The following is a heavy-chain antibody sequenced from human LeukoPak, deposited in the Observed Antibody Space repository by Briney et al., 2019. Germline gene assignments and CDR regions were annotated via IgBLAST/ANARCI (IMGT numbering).Heavy chain of an antibody. V-gene: IGHV4-59*01. CDR1: GGSISSYY. D-gene: IGHD3-16*01. J-gene: IGHJ4*02. CDR3: ARGGDLEYYFDY. CDR2: IYYSGST. Sequence: PSETLSLTCTVSGGSISSYYWSWIRQPPGKGLEWIGYIYYSGSTNYNPSLKSRVTISVDTSKNQFSLKLSSVTAADTAVYYCARGGDLEYYFDYWGQGTLVTVSS.